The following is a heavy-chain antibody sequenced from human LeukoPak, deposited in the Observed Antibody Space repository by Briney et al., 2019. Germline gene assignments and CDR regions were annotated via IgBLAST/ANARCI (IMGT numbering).Heavy chain of an antibody. CDR2: INWNGGST. D-gene: IGHD3-22*01. Sequence: GGSLRLSCAASGFTFDDYGMSWVRQAPGKGLEWVSGINWNGGSTGYADSVKGRFTISRDNAKNSLYLQMNSLRAEDTALYHCARQYYYDSSPFDYWGRGTLVTVSS. V-gene: IGHV3-20*01. J-gene: IGHJ4*02. CDR1: GFTFDDYG. CDR3: ARQYYYDSSPFDY.